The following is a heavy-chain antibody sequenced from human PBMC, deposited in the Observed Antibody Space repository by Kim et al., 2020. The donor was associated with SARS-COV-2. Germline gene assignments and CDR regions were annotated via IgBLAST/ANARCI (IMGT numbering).Heavy chain of an antibody. CDR2: IYYSGST. Sequence: SETLSLTCTVSGGSISSYYWSWIRQPPGKGLEWIGYIYYSGSTNYNPSLKSRVTISVDTSKNQFSLKLSSVTAADTAVYYCARLSPPDCSGGSCYSYWFDPWGQGTLVTVSS. J-gene: IGHJ5*02. CDR1: GGSISSYY. CDR3: ARLSPPDCSGGSCYSYWFDP. D-gene: IGHD2-15*01. V-gene: IGHV4-59*01.